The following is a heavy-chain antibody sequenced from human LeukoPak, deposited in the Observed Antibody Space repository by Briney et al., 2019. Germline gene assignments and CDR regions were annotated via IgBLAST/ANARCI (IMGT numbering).Heavy chain of an antibody. Sequence: SETLSLTCTVSGGSISSYYWSWIRQPPGKGLEWIGYIYYSGSTNYNPSLKSRVTISVDTSKNQFSLKLSSVTDADTAVYYCATQAYYYDSSGYWNWYFDLWGRGTLVTVSS. CDR1: GGSISSYY. V-gene: IGHV4-59*01. D-gene: IGHD3-22*01. CDR2: IYYSGST. J-gene: IGHJ2*01. CDR3: ATQAYYYDSSGYWNWYFDL.